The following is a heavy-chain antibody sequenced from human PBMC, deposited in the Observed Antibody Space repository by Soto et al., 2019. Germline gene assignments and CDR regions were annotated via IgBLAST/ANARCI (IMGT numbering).Heavy chain of an antibody. Sequence: QVQLVQSGAVVKKPGSSVKVSCKASGGTFSNYAISWVRQAPGQGLEWMGQIIPMFGTTNYAQKLQGRVTITADVSTSTAYMELSSLRSEDTAVYYCARLGYCSGRNCYWGQGTLVTVSS. CDR3: ARLGYCSGRNCY. CDR2: IIPMFGTT. J-gene: IGHJ4*02. D-gene: IGHD2-15*01. V-gene: IGHV1-69*01. CDR1: GGTFSNYA.